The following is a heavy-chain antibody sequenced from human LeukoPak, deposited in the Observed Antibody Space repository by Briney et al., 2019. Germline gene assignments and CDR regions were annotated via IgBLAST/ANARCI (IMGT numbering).Heavy chain of an antibody. J-gene: IGHJ4*02. D-gene: IGHD2-2*01. V-gene: IGHV1-69*13. CDR2: IIPIFGTA. Sequence: SVKVSCKAPGGTFTSYAISWVRQAPGQGLEWMVGIIPIFGTANYAQKFQGRVTNTADESTSTAYMKLSSLRSEDTAVYYCARVGYCSGTSCYDFDYWGQGTLVTVSS. CDR1: GGTFTSYA. CDR3: ARVGYCSGTSCYDFDY.